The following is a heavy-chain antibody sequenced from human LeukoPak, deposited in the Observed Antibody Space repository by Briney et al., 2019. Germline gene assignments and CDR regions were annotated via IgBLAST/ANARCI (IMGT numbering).Heavy chain of an antibody. Sequence: GGSLRLSCAASGFTFSSYAMSWVRQAPGKGLEWVSAISGSGGSTYYADSVKGRFTISRDNSKNTLYLQMNSLRAEDTAVYYCAKSGNDRRKSGSYRPDDYWGQGTLVTVSS. J-gene: IGHJ4*02. CDR3: AKSGNDRRKSGSYRPDDY. CDR2: ISGSGGST. D-gene: IGHD1-26*01. CDR1: GFTFSSYA. V-gene: IGHV3-23*01.